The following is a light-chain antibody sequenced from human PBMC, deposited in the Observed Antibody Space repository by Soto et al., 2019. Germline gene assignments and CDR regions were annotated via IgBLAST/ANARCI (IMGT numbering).Light chain of an antibody. CDR3: QQYDTSLPYT. CDR1: QSVNNNY. CDR2: GAS. Sequence: EPVLTQCPGTLSLSPGDRATLSCEARQSVNNNYLAWYQHKPGQAPRLLIYGASSRATGIPDRFSGSGSGTDFTLTIRRLEPEDFAVYYCQQYDTSLPYTFGGGTKVDIK. V-gene: IGKV3-20*01. J-gene: IGKJ4*01.